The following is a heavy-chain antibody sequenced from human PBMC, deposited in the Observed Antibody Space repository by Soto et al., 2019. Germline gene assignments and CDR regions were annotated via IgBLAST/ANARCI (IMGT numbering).Heavy chain of an antibody. CDR3: ARDGSGWLKFDY. V-gene: IGHV2-5*02. D-gene: IGHD6-19*01. Sequence: QITLKESGPTLVKPTQTLTLTCTFSGFSLSTSGVGVGWIRQSPGKALEWLALIYWDDDKRYSPSLKSRLTITKDTSKNQVVLTMTNMDPVDTATYYCARDGSGWLKFDYWGQGTPVTVSS. CDR1: GFSLSTSGVG. CDR2: IYWDDDK. J-gene: IGHJ4*02.